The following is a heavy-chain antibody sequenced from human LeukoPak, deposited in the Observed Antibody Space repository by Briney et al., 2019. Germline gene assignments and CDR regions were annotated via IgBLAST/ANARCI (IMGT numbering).Heavy chain of an antibody. CDR1: GFTFSSYA. Sequence: GGSLRLSCAASGFTFSSYAMSWVRQAPGRGLEWVSAISGSGGSTYYADSVKGRFTISRDNSKNTLYLQMNSLRAEDTAVYYCAKTLSPYYYDSSGYYSGFDYWGQGTLVTVSS. J-gene: IGHJ4*02. D-gene: IGHD3-22*01. CDR2: ISGSGGST. CDR3: AKTLSPYYYDSSGYYSGFDY. V-gene: IGHV3-23*01.